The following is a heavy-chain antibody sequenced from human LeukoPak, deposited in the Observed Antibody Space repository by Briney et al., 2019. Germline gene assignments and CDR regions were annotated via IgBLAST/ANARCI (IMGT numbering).Heavy chain of an antibody. J-gene: IGHJ4*02. CDR1: SFSFSDFW. Sequence: GGSLRLSCVASSFSFSDFWMSWVRQRPGKELEWVATIKRFGSEKTYLDSVKGRFTISRDDSRSSLSLQMNNLGADDSGLYYCARSSSQGFDYLDYWGQGALVTVSS. V-gene: IGHV3-7*01. CDR2: IKRFGSEK. D-gene: IGHD3-10*01. CDR3: ARSSSQGFDYLDY.